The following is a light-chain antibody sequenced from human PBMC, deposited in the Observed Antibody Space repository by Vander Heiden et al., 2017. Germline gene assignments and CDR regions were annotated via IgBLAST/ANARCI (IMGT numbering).Light chain of an antibody. Sequence: SYELTQPPSVSVSPGPTARITCSGDALPKHYAYWYQQKPGQAPVLVIYKDSERPSGIPERFSGSRSGTTVTLTISGVQAEDEADYYCQSADSSGTVVFGGGTKLTVL. CDR3: QSADSSGTVV. V-gene: IGLV3-25*03. CDR2: KDS. CDR1: ALPKHY. J-gene: IGLJ2*01.